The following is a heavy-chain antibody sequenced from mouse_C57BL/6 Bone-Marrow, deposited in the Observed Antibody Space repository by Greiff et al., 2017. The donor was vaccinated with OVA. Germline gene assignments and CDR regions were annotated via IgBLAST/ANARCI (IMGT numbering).Heavy chain of an antibody. V-gene: IGHV1-64*01. CDR1: GYTFTSYW. J-gene: IGHJ1*03. Sequence: QVQLQQPGAELVKPGASVKLSCKASGYTFTSYWMHWVKQRPGQGLEWIGMIHPNSGSTNYNEKFKSKATLTVDKSSSTAYMQLSSLTSEDSAVYYCAIIYYGNNWYFDVWGTGTTVTVSS. D-gene: IGHD2-1*01. CDR2: IHPNSGST. CDR3: AIIYYGNNWYFDV.